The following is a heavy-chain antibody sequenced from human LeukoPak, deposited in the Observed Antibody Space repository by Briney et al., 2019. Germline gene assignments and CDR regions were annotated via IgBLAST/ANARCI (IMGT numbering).Heavy chain of an antibody. J-gene: IGHJ5*02. CDR2: ISSSGSTI. Sequence: GGSLRLSCAASGFTFSSYEMNWVRQAPGKGLEWVSYISSSGSTIYYADSARGRFTISRDNSKNTLYLKMNSLRAEDTAVYFCARAKYDYGDPVGWFDPWGQGTLVTVSS. CDR3: ARAKYDYGDPVGWFDP. V-gene: IGHV3-48*03. D-gene: IGHD4-17*01. CDR1: GFTFSSYE.